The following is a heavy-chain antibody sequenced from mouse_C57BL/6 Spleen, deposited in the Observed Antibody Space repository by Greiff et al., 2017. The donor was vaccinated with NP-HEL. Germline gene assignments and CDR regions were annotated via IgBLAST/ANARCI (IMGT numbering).Heavy chain of an antibody. J-gene: IGHJ3*01. V-gene: IGHV1-80*01. CDR1: GYAFSSYW. D-gene: IGHD1-1*01. CDR3: ASPFITTVVAPGFAY. Sequence: VQLQQSGAELVKPGASVKISCKASGYAFSSYWMNWVKQRPGKGLEWIGQIYPGDGDTNYNGKFKGKATLTADKSSSTAYLQLSSLTSEDSAIYFCASPFITTVVAPGFAYWGQGTLVTVSA. CDR2: IYPGDGDT.